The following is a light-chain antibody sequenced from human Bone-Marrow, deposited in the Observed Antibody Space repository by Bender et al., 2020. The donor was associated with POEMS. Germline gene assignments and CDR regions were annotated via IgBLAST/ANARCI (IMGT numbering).Light chain of an antibody. CDR1: GSDFARYDL. J-gene: IGLJ1*01. CDR3: SSYTSSSTDV. V-gene: IGLV2-14*02. CDR2: EVM. Sequence: HSALTQPRSVSGSPGQSVTITCTGAGSDFARYDLVSWYQHLPDKAPTLLFYEVMRRPSGVSGRFSGSKSGNTASLTISGLQAEDEADYYCSSYTSSSTDVFGTGTKVTVL.